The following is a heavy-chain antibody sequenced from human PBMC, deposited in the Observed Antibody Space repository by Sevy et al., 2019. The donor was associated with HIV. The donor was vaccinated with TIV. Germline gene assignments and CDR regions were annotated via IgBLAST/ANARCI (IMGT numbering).Heavy chain of an antibody. CDR3: AKCRRWVVVASQASAFDI. D-gene: IGHD2-15*01. Sequence: GGSLRLSCAASGFTFSSYAMSWVRQAPGKGLEWVSAISGSGGSTYYADSVKGRFTISRDNSKNTLYLQMNSLRAEDTAVYYCAKCRRWVVVASQASAFDIWGQGTMVTVSS. J-gene: IGHJ3*02. CDR2: ISGSGGST. V-gene: IGHV3-23*01. CDR1: GFTFSSYA.